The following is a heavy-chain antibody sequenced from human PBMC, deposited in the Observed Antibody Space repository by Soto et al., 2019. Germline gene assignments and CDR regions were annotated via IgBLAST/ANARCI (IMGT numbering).Heavy chain of an antibody. CDR2: ISSSSSYI. J-gene: IGHJ3*02. CDR1: GFTFSSYS. CDR3: ARAGWAYSYGYPDAFDI. D-gene: IGHD5-18*01. V-gene: IGHV3-21*01. Sequence: EVQLVESGGGLVKPGGSLRLSCAASGFTFSSYSMNWVRQAPGKGLEWVSSISSSSSYIYYADSVKGRSTISRDNAKNSLYLQMNSLRAEDTAVYYCARAGWAYSYGYPDAFDIWGQGTMVTVSS.